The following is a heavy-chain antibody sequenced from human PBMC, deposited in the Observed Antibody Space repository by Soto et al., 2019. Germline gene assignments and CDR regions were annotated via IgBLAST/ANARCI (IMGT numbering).Heavy chain of an antibody. V-gene: IGHV4-34*01. CDR2: INHSGST. Sequence: SETLSLTCAVYGGSFRGYDLSWIRQPPGKGLEWIGEINHSGSTNYNPSLKSRVTISVDTSKNQFSLKLSSVTAADTAVYYCARGRKVVADNPSYYFDYWGQGTLVTVSS. J-gene: IGHJ4*02. CDR3: ARGRKVVADNPSYYFDY. CDR1: GGSFRGYD. D-gene: IGHD2-15*01.